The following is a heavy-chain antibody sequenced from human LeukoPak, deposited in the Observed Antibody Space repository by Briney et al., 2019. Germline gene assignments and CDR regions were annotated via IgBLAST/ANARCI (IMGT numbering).Heavy chain of an antibody. CDR3: ANIVVVPAATWGSDAFDI. Sequence: ASVKVSCKASGYTFTGYYMHWVRQAPGQGLEWMGWINPNSGGTNYAQKFQGRVTMTRDTSISTAYMELSRLRSDDTAVYYCANIVVVPAATWGSDAFDIWGQGTMVTVSS. CDR1: GYTFTGYY. V-gene: IGHV1-2*02. D-gene: IGHD2-2*01. J-gene: IGHJ3*02. CDR2: INPNSGGT.